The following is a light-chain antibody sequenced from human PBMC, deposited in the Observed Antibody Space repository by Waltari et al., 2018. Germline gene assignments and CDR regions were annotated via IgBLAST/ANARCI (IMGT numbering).Light chain of an antibody. Sequence: EIVLTQSPGTLSLSPGERATLSCRASQTVRTTYLALYQQKPGQALTLLIYGASSRATGIPDRFSGSASGTDFSLTISSLEPEDFAVYYCQQYDISPLTFGGGTKVEIK. J-gene: IGKJ4*01. CDR2: GAS. CDR3: QQYDISPLT. CDR1: QTVRTTY. V-gene: IGKV3-20*01.